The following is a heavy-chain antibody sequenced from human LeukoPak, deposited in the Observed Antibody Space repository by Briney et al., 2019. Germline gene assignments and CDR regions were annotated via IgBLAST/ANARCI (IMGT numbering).Heavy chain of an antibody. Sequence: PGGSLRLSCAVSEFTFSNYAMHWVRQPPGKGLEWVAVVSSHGNDGYYADSVRGRFTISRDNSKNTLYLQIDSLRLEDTAIYYCTRDAYNFNDFGYWGQGTLVTVPS. CDR3: TRDAYNFNDFGY. V-gene: IGHV3-30*17. CDR2: VSSHGNDG. CDR1: EFTFSNYA. D-gene: IGHD5-24*01. J-gene: IGHJ4*02.